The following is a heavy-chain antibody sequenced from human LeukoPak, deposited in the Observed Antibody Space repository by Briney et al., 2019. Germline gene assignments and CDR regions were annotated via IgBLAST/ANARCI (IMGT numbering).Heavy chain of an antibody. CDR3: ARDLRYLGMDV. D-gene: IGHD3-9*01. Sequence: GGSLRLSCAASGFTFSSYAMHWVRQAPGKGLEWVAVISYDGSNKYYADSVKGRFTISRDNAKNSLYLQMNSLRAEDTAVYYCARDLRYLGMDVWGQGTTVTVSS. J-gene: IGHJ6*02. V-gene: IGHV3-30-3*01. CDR1: GFTFSSYA. CDR2: ISYDGSNK.